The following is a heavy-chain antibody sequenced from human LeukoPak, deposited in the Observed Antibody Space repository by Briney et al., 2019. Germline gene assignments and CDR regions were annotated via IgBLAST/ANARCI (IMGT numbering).Heavy chain of an antibody. D-gene: IGHD1-14*01. CDR3: ARGPPGYNWFDP. V-gene: IGHV4-39*07. CDR2: IYYSGST. CDR1: GGSISSSSYY. Sequence: SETLSLTCTVSGGSISSSSYYWGWIRQPPGKGLEWIGSIYYSGSTYYNPSLKSRVTISVDTSKNQFSLKLSSVTAADTAVYYCARGPPGYNWFDPWGQGTLVTVSS. J-gene: IGHJ5*02.